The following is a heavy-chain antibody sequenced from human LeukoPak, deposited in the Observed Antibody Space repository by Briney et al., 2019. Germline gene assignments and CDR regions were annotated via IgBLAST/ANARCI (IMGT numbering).Heavy chain of an antibody. D-gene: IGHD1-1*01. J-gene: IGHJ6*04. Sequence: GASLKISCKGSGYSFTSYWISWVRQMPGKGLEWMGRIDPSDSYTNYSPSFQGHVTISADKSISTAYLQWSSLKASDTAMYYCARHEGTPGLYYYGMDVWGKGTTVTVSS. CDR1: GYSFTSYW. CDR2: IDPSDSYT. V-gene: IGHV5-10-1*01. CDR3: ARHEGTPGLYYYGMDV.